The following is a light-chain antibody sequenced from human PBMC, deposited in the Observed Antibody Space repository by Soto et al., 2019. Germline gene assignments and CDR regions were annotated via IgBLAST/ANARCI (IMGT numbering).Light chain of an antibody. J-gene: IGKJ4*01. CDR1: QSINRW. CDR2: DAS. CDR3: QQYDSYPLT. Sequence: DIQMTQSPSTLSASVGDRVTIICRASQSINRWLAWYQQTPGKAPKLLIHDASSLESGVPLRFSGTGAGTDCTLTISSLQSDDFATYYCQQYDSYPLTFGGGTKVEIK. V-gene: IGKV1-5*02.